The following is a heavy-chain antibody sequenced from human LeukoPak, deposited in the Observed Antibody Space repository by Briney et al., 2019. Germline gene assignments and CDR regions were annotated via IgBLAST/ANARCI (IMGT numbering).Heavy chain of an antibody. CDR1: GFTFSGYA. CDR2: ISGSGGST. V-gene: IGHV3-23*01. Sequence: QPGGSLRLSCAASGFTFSGYAMSWVRQAPGKGLEWVSAISGSGGSTYYADSVKGRFTISRDNSKNTLYLQMNSLRAEDTAIYYCAKDVFELYDIYDHWGQGTLVTVSS. J-gene: IGHJ4*02. D-gene: IGHD3-9*01. CDR3: AKDVFELYDIYDH.